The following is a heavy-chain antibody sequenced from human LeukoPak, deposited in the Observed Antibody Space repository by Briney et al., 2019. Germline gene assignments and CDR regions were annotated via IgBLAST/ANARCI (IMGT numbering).Heavy chain of an antibody. Sequence: SETLSLTCAVYGGSFSGYYWSWIRQPPGKGLEWIGEINHSGSTNYNPSLKSRLTMSVDTSKNQFSLKVRSVTAADTAVYYCARDPVGVIPSGFDPWGQGILVTVSS. V-gene: IGHV4-34*01. D-gene: IGHD3-10*01. J-gene: IGHJ5*02. CDR1: GGSFSGYY. CDR2: INHSGST. CDR3: ARDPVGVIPSGFDP.